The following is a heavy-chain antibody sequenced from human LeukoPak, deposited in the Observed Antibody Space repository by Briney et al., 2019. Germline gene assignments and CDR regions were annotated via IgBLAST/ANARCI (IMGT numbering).Heavy chain of an antibody. CDR3: AKQGESKTKNFDY. D-gene: IGHD1-7*01. CDR1: GFTFGDYA. Sequence: GGSLRLSCTASGFTFGDYAMSWVRQAPGKGLEWVSIIGGTRYSTYYADSVRGRFTISRDNSKNTLYLQMNSLRAEDTAVYYCAKQGESKTKNFDYWGQGTLVTVSS. J-gene: IGHJ4*02. V-gene: IGHV3-23*01. CDR2: IGGTRYST.